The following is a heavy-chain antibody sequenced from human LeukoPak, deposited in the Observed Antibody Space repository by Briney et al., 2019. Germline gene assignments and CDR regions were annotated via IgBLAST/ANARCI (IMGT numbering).Heavy chain of an antibody. V-gene: IGHV3-30*01. CDR2: ISYDGSNK. CDR1: GFTFSSYA. J-gene: IGHJ4*02. Sequence: GGSLRLSSAASGFTFSSYAMHWVRQAPGKGLEWVAVISYDGSNKYYADSVKGRFTISRDNSKDTLYLQMNSLRAEDTAVYYCARDMRVLGMITRDLDYWGQGTLVTVSS. D-gene: IGHD1-14*01. CDR3: ARDMRVLGMITRDLDY.